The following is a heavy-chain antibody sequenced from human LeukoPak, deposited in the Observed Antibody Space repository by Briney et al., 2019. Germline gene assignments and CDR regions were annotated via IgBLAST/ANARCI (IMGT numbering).Heavy chain of an antibody. CDR1: GGTFSSYA. CDR3: ASKRGYSYGLDY. Sequence: SVKVSCKASGGTFSSYAISWVRQAPGQGLEWMGGIIPIFGKANYAQKFQGRVTITADESTSTGYMELSSLRSEDTAVYYCASKRGYSYGLDYWGQGTLVTVSS. D-gene: IGHD5-18*01. V-gene: IGHV1-69*13. J-gene: IGHJ4*02. CDR2: IIPIFGKA.